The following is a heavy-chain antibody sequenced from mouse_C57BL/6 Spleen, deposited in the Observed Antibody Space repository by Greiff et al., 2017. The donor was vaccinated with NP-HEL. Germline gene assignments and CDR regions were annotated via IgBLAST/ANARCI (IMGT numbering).Heavy chain of an antibody. CDR3: ARPGTGLSYWYFDV. V-gene: IGHV5-17*01. Sequence: EVKVVESGGGLVKPGGSLKLSCAASGFTFSDYGMHWVRQAPEKGLEWVAYISSGSSTIYYADTVKGRFTISRDNAKNTLFLQMTSLRSEDTAMYYCARPGTGLSYWYFDVWGTGTTVTVSS. CDR1: GFTFSDYG. CDR2: ISSGSSTI. J-gene: IGHJ1*03. D-gene: IGHD4-1*01.